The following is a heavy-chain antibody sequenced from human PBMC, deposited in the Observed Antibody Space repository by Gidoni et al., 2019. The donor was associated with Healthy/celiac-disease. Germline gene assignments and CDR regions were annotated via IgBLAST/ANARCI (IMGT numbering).Heavy chain of an antibody. Sequence: QLPLQESGPGLVKPSETLSLTCTVSGGSLSSSSYYWGWIRQPPGKGLEWIGSIYYSGSTYYNPSLKSRVTISVDTSKNQFSLKLSSVTAADTAVYYCARQSMGYCSSTSCASYYYYGMDVWGQGTTVTVSS. CDR3: ARQSMGYCSSTSCASYYYYGMDV. V-gene: IGHV4-39*01. CDR2: IYYSGST. CDR1: GGSLSSSSYY. D-gene: IGHD2-2*01. J-gene: IGHJ6*02.